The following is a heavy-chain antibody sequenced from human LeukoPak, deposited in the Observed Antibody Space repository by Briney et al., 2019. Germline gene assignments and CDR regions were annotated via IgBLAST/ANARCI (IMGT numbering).Heavy chain of an antibody. J-gene: IGHJ3*02. D-gene: IGHD4-23*01. V-gene: IGHV1-46*01. CDR1: GYTFTSYY. CDR2: INPSGGST. Sequence: ASVKVSCKASGYTFTSYYMHWVRQAPGQGLEWMGIINPSGGSTSYAQKFQGRVTMTRDMSTSTVYMELSSLRSEDTAVYYCAREGVVTHDAFDIWGQGTMVTVSS. CDR3: AREGVVTHDAFDI.